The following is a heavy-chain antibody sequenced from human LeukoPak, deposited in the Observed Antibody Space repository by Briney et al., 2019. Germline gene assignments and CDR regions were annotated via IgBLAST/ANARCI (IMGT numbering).Heavy chain of an antibody. CDR1: GFTVSTNY. Sequence: PGGSLRLSCGASGFTVSTNYMSWVRQAPGKGLEWVSIIYSGGSTYYADSVKGRFTISRDNSKNTLYLQMNSLRAEDTAVYYCASYRYGSSFAFDIWGQGTMVTFSS. D-gene: IGHD6-6*01. CDR3: ASYRYGSSFAFDI. V-gene: IGHV3-66*01. J-gene: IGHJ3*02. CDR2: IYSGGST.